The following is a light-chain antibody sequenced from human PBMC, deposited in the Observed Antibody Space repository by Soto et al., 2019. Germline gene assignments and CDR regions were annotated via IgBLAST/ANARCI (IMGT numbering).Light chain of an antibody. CDR2: ATS. CDR3: QQRET. CDR1: QAIHSC. V-gene: IGKV1-39*01. J-gene: IGKJ3*01. Sequence: DIQMTQSPSSLSASVGDRVTITCGASQAIHSCLNWYQQKPGKAPNLLIFATSTLQSGGPSRFSGSASGTHFTLTLSTLQPQDFATYYRQQRETVGPGTKVDI.